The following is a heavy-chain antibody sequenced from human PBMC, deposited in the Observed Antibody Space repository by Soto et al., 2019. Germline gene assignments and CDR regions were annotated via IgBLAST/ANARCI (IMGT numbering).Heavy chain of an antibody. J-gene: IGHJ4*02. Sequence: ASVKVSCKASGYTFTSYGISWVRQAPGQGLEWMGWISAYNGNTNYAQKLQGRVTMTTDTSTSTAYMELRSLRSDDTAVYYCARAGVDGYYHEGCYFDYWGQGTLVTVSS. CDR2: ISAYNGNT. CDR3: ARAGVDGYYHEGCYFDY. V-gene: IGHV1-18*01. CDR1: GYTFTSYG. D-gene: IGHD1-26*01.